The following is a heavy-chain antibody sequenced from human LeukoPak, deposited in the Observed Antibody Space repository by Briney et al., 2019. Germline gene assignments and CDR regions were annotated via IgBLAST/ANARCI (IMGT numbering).Heavy chain of an antibody. J-gene: IGHJ1*01. V-gene: IGHV3-30*18. Sequence: GRSLRLSCAASGFTFSSYGMHWVRQAPGKGLEWVAVISYDGSNKYYADSVKGRFTISRDNSKNTLYLQMNSLRAEDTAVYYCAKDQGLRRAEYFQHWGQGTLVTVSS. CDR3: AKDQGLRRAEYFQH. D-gene: IGHD6-19*01. CDR2: ISYDGSNK. CDR1: GFTFSSYG.